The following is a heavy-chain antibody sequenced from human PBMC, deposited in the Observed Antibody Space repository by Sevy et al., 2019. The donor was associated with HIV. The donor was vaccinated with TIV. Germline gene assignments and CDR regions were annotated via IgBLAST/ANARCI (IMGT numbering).Heavy chain of an antibody. V-gene: IGHV3-7*01. D-gene: IGHD3-16*01. Sequence: GGSLRLSCAASEFIFTGYWMNWVRQAPGKGLEWVANIDQDGSDKRYVDSVRGRFTISRDNANNFLYLQMSSLRADDTAVYYCARAGGWGNINHSNQILDIWGHGTKVTVPS. CDR1: EFIFTGYW. CDR3: ARAGGWGNINHSNQILDI. J-gene: IGHJ3*02. CDR2: IDQDGSDK.